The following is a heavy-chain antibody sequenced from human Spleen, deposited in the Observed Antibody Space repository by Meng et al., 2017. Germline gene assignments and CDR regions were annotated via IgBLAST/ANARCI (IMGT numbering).Heavy chain of an antibody. V-gene: IGHV1-8*01. CDR2: MNPNSGNT. CDR3: ARGRRYYYDSSGDSDY. CDR1: GYTFTSYD. Sequence: QVQLVQSGAEVKKPGAYVKVSCKASGYTFTSYDINWVRQATGQGLEWMGWMNPNSGNTGYAQKFQGRVTMTRNTSISTAYMELSSLRSEDTAVYYCARGRRYYYDSSGDSDYWGQGTLVTVSS. J-gene: IGHJ4*02. D-gene: IGHD3-22*01.